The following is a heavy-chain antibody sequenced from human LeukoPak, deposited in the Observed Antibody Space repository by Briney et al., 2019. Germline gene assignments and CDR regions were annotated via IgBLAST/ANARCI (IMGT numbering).Heavy chain of an antibody. D-gene: IGHD3-10*01. J-gene: IGHJ5*02. Sequence: GGSLRLSCAASGFTFSSYSMNWVRQAPGKGLEWVSSISSSSSYIYYADSVKGRFTISRDNAKNSLYLQMNSLRAEDTAVYYCARDEHSHYGSGNKFDPWGQGTLVTVSS. CDR1: GFTFSSYS. V-gene: IGHV3-21*01. CDR2: ISSSSSYI. CDR3: ARDEHSHYGSGNKFDP.